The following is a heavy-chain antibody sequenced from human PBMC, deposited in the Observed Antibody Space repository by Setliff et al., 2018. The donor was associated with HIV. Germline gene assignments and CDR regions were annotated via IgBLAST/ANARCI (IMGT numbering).Heavy chain of an antibody. CDR2: ISGYNGNT. V-gene: IGHV1-18*01. J-gene: IGHJ3*01. CDR1: GYTFSSYG. D-gene: IGHD6-19*01. Sequence: ASVKVSCKASGYTFSSYGISWVRQAPGQGLEWMGWISGYNGNTKYVQKLQGRVTMTTDTSTRTVYMELRSLRHDDTAEYFCARVPYRSAWFSGGHDAFDVWGQGSMVTVSS. CDR3: ARVPYRSAWFSGGHDAFDV.